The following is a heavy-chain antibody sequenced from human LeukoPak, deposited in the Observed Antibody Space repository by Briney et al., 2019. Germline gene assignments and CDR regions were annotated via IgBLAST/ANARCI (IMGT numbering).Heavy chain of an antibody. CDR1: GGSFSGYY. CDR2: INHSGST. V-gene: IGHV4-34*01. CDR3: ARGTGFWSGYLGYYYGMDV. D-gene: IGHD3-3*01. Sequence: PSETLSLTCAVYGGSFSGYYWSWIRQPPGKGLEWIGEINHSGSTNYNPSLKSRVTISEDTSKNQFSLKLSSVTAADTAVYYCARGTGFWSGYLGYYYGMDVWGQGTTVTVSS. J-gene: IGHJ6*02.